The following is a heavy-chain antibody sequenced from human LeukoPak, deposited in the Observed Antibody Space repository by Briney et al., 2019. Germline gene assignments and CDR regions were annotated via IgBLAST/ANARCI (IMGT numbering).Heavy chain of an antibody. Sequence: ASVKVSCKASGYTFTGYYMHWVRQAPGQGLEWMGWINPNSGGTNYAQKFQGRVTMTRDTSISTAYMELSRLRSDDTAVYYCPRASITMAREDAFDIWGQGTMVTVSS. CDR3: PRASITMAREDAFDI. V-gene: IGHV1-2*02. D-gene: IGHD3-10*01. CDR1: GYTFTGYY. J-gene: IGHJ3*02. CDR2: INPNSGGT.